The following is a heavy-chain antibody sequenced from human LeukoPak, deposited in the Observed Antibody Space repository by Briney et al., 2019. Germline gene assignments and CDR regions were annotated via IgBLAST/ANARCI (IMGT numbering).Heavy chain of an antibody. CDR2: INPSGGST. D-gene: IGHD5-18*01. CDR3: ARTSLGYSPDY. V-gene: IGHV1-46*01. J-gene: IGHJ4*02. CDR1: AYTFTSYY. Sequence: GASVKVSCKASAYTFTSYYIHWVRQAPGQGLEWMGLINPSGGSTTYAQKFQGRVTMTRDTSTSTVYMELSSLRSEDTAVHYCARTSLGYSPDYWGQGTLVTVSS.